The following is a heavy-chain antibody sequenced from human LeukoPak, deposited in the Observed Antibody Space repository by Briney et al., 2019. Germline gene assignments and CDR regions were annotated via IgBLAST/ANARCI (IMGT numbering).Heavy chain of an antibody. CDR1: GGAISSGDYY. CDR2: IYYSGST. Sequence: SETLSLTCTVSGGAISSGDYYWSWIRQPPGKGLEWIGYIYYSGSTYYNPSLKSRVTISVDTSKNQFSLKLSSVTAADTAVYYCARVGLNWASWWYFDLWGRGTLVTVSS. V-gene: IGHV4-30-4*08. CDR3: ARVGLNWASWWYFDL. D-gene: IGHD7-27*01. J-gene: IGHJ2*01.